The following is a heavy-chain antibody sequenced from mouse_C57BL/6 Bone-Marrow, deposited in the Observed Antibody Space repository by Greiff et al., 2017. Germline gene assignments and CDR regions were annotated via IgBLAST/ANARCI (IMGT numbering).Heavy chain of an antibody. J-gene: IGHJ4*01. CDR1: GYTFTSYW. CDR2: IDPSDSYT. V-gene: IGHV1-59*01. CDR3: ARDILPSYAMDY. Sequence: QVQLQQPGAELVRPGTSVKLSCKASGYTFTSYWMHWVKQRPGQGLEWIGVIDPSDSYTNYNQKFKGKATLTVDTSSSTAYMQLSSQTSEDSAVYYCARDILPSYAMDYWGQGTSVTVSS. D-gene: IGHD1-1*01.